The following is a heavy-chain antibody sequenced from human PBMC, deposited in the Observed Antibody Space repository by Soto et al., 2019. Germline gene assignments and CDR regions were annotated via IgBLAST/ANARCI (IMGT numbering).Heavy chain of an antibody. CDR3: AGSGGSCLKICSWFDP. Sequence: PGGSLRLSCAASGFTFSSYGMHWVRQAPGKGLEWVAVIWYDGSNKYYADSVKGRFTISRDNSKNTLYLQMNSLRAEDTAVYYCAGSGGSCLKICSWFDPWGQGTLVTVSS. CDR2: IWYDGSNK. CDR1: GFTFSSYG. D-gene: IGHD2-15*01. V-gene: IGHV3-33*01. J-gene: IGHJ5*02.